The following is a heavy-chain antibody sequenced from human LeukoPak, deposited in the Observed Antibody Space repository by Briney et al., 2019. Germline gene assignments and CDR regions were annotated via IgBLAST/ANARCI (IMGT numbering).Heavy chain of an antibody. Sequence: PSETLSLTCAVYGGSFSGYYWSWIRQPPGKGLEWIGEINHSGSTNYNPSLKRRVTISVDTSKNQYSLKMSSVTAEDTAVYYCARGSSGWLLIFDYWGQGTLVTVSS. CDR3: ARGSSGWLLIFDY. V-gene: IGHV4-34*01. J-gene: IGHJ4*02. D-gene: IGHD6-19*01. CDR2: INHSGST. CDR1: GGSFSGYY.